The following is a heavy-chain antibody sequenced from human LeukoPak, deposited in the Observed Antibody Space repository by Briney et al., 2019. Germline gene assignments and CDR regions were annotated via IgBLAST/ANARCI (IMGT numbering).Heavy chain of an antibody. J-gene: IGHJ5*02. D-gene: IGHD3-22*01. CDR2: IYYSGST. CDR3: ARAQYDSSGLDP. V-gene: IGHV4-59*01. CDR1: GGSISSYY. Sequence: PSETLSLTCTVPGGSISSYYWSWIRQPPGKGLEWIGYIYYSGSTNHNPSLKSRVTISVDTSKNQFSLKLSSVTAADAAVYYCARAQYDSSGLDPWGQGTLVTVSS.